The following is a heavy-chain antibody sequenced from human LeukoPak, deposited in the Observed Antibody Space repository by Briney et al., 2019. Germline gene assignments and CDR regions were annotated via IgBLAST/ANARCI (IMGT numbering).Heavy chain of an antibody. CDR2: IYYSGTT. CDR1: GGSIGTYS. J-gene: IGHJ4*02. Sequence: PSETLSLTCTVSGGSIGTYSWNWIRQPPGKGLEWIGYIYYSGTTNYNPSLKSRVTISVDPSKNQFSLKLSSVTAADTAVYYCARGVYIAAAQYGYWGQGTLVTVSS. V-gene: IGHV4-59*01. D-gene: IGHD6-13*01. CDR3: ARGVYIAAAQYGY.